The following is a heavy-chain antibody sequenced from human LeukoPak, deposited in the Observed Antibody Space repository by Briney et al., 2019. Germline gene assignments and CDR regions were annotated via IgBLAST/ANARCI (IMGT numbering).Heavy chain of an antibody. CDR3: ARRRIAAAGSSGGSDY. Sequence: SETLSLTCTVSGGSISSGGYYWSWIRQHPGKGLEWIGYIYYSGSTYYNPSLKSRVTISVDTSKNQFSLKLSSVTAADTAVYYCARRRIAAAGSSGGSDYWGQGTLVTVSS. CDR1: GGSISSGGYY. CDR2: IYYSGST. J-gene: IGHJ4*02. D-gene: IGHD6-13*01. V-gene: IGHV4-31*03.